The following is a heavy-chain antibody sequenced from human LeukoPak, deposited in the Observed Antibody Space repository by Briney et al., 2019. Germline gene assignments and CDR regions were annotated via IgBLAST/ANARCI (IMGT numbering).Heavy chain of an antibody. Sequence: GGSLRLSCAASGFTFSDYYMSWIRQAPGKGLEWVSYISSSGNTIYYADSVKGRFTIPRDNAKNSLYLQMNSLRAEDTAVYFCARVKYYYDSSGYYEYYFDYWGQGTLVTVSS. D-gene: IGHD3-22*01. V-gene: IGHV3-11*01. CDR3: ARVKYYYDSSGYYEYYFDY. CDR1: GFTFSDYY. CDR2: ISSSGNTI. J-gene: IGHJ4*02.